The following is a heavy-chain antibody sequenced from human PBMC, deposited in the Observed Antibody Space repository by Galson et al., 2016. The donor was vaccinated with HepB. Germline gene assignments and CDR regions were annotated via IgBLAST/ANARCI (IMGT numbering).Heavy chain of an antibody. CDR1: GFTFSTFA. V-gene: IGHV3-23*01. CDR3: AKAPADRRWDLLPGDS. CDR2: ISDGGVKT. Sequence: SLRLSCAASGFTFSTFAMTWVRQAPGKGLEWVSSISDGGVKTHYADSGKGRFTISRDDSRNSLTLQMNSLGAEDTAIYYCAKAPADRRWDLLPGDSWGQGTLVTVSS. D-gene: IGHD1-26*01. J-gene: IGHJ4*02.